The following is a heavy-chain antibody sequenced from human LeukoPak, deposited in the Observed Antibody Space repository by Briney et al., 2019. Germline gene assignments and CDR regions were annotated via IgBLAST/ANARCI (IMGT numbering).Heavy chain of an antibody. D-gene: IGHD4-17*01. Sequence: ASVKVSCKASGGTFISYAISWVRQAPGQGLEWMGRIIPILGIANYAQKFQGRVTVTADKSTSTAYMELSSLRSEDTAVYYCARDLLRCHDYWGQGTLVTVSS. V-gene: IGHV1-69*04. J-gene: IGHJ4*02. CDR2: IIPILGIA. CDR1: GGTFISYA. CDR3: ARDLLRCHDY.